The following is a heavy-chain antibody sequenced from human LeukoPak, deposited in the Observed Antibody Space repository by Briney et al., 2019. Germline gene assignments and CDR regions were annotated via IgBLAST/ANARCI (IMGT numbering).Heavy chain of an antibody. V-gene: IGHV4-34*01. CDR1: GGSFSGYY. CDR2: INHSGST. D-gene: IGHD3-10*01. CDR3: ARGRRGLWFGELYPTT. Sequence: SETLSLTCAVYGGSFSGYYWSWIRQPLGKGLEWIGEINHSGSTNYNPSLKSRVTISVDTSKNQFSLKLSSVTAADTAVYYCARGRRGLWFGELYPTTWGQGTLVTVSS. J-gene: IGHJ5*02.